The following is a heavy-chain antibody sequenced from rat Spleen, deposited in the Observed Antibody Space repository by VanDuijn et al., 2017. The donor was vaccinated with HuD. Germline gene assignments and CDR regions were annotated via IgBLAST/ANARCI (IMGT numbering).Heavy chain of an antibody. V-gene: IGHV5-31*01. Sequence: EVQLVESGGGLVQPGRSLKLSCVVSGFTFSIYWMTWIRQAPGKGLEWVASITNNGNTTYYPDSVKGRFTISRDNAKNTLYLQMDSLRSEDTATYYCARQGVGAFMDAWGQGASVTVSS. CDR1: GFTFSIYW. D-gene: IGHD5-1*01. J-gene: IGHJ4*01. CDR3: ARQGVGAFMDA. CDR2: ITNNGNTT.